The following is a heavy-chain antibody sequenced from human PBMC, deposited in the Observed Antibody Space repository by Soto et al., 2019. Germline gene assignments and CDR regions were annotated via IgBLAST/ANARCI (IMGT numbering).Heavy chain of an antibody. J-gene: IGHJ4*02. D-gene: IGHD2-15*01. Sequence: QVQLVQSGAEVKKPGASVKVSCKASGYTFTSYGISWVRQAPGQGLEWMGWLSAYNGNTNYAQKLQGRVTMTTDTSTSTAYTELRSLISDDTAVYYCVVAAQAYYFDYWGQGTLVTVSS. V-gene: IGHV1-18*01. CDR2: LSAYNGNT. CDR1: GYTFTSYG. CDR3: VVAAQAYYFDY.